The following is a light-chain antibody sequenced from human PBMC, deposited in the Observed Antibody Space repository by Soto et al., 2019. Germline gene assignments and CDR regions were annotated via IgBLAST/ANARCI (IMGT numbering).Light chain of an antibody. CDR3: QSYDSFLNAPYV. CDR2: DST. J-gene: IGLJ1*01. CDR1: TSNIGAGYN. Sequence: QSVLTQPPSVSGAPGQRVTISCTGSTSNIGAGYNISWYQHLPGTAPKLLIYDSTNRPSGVPDRFSGSKSGTSGSLAIAGLQAEDEADYYRQSYDSFLNAPYVFGTGTKVTVL. V-gene: IGLV1-40*01.